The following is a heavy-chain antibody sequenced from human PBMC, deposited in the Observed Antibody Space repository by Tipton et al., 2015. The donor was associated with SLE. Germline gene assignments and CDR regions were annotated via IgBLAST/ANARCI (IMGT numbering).Heavy chain of an antibody. CDR2: IWYDGSNK. V-gene: IGHV3-33*08. J-gene: IGHJ6*02. CDR1: GFTFSSYA. Sequence: SLRLSCAASGFTFSSYAMHWVRQAPGKGLEWVAVIWYDGSNKYCADSVKGRFTISRDNSKNTLHLQMNNLRADDSAVYYCARSMGDYYYYALDVWGQGTTVTVSS. D-gene: IGHD2/OR15-2a*01. CDR3: ARSMGDYYYYALDV.